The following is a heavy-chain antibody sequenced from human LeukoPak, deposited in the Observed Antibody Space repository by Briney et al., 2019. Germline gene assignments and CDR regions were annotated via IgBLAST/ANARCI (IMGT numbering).Heavy chain of an antibody. V-gene: IGHV3-74*01. CDR1: GFTFSNYW. Sequence: GGSLRLSCAASGFTFSNYWVHWVRQAPGKGLVWVSRINPDGSTINYADSVKGRFTISRDNAKNTLYLQMNSLRAEDTAVYYCARGYCSGGSCYFDYWGQGTLVTVSS. J-gene: IGHJ4*02. D-gene: IGHD2-15*01. CDR2: INPDGSTI. CDR3: ARGYCSGGSCYFDY.